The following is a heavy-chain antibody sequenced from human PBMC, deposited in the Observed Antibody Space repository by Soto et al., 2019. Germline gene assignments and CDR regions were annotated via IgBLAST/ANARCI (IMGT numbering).Heavy chain of an antibody. CDR2: IYYSGST. J-gene: IGHJ4*02. CDR3: ASGDTAMVLFDY. Sequence: SETLSLTCTVSGGSISSYYWSWIRQPPGKGLEWIGYIYYSGSTNYNPSLKSRVTISVDTSKNQFSLKLSSVTAADTAVYYCASGDTAMVLFDYWGQGTLVTVSS. CDR1: GGSISSYY. V-gene: IGHV4-59*01. D-gene: IGHD5-18*01.